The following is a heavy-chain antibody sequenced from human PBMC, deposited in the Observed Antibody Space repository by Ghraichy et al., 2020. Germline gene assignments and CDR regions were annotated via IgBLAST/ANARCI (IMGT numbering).Heavy chain of an antibody. CDR1: GFIFSTYS. Sequence: GESLNISCAASGFIFSTYSMNWVRQAPGKGLEWVSYISGTSSPIYYADSVKGRFTISRDNAKNSLYLQMNSLTDEDTAVYYCARRGYRYGSFFDTWGQGTLVTVSS. J-gene: IGHJ4*02. CDR3: ARRGYRYGSFFDT. CDR2: ISGTSSPI. D-gene: IGHD5-18*01. V-gene: IGHV3-48*02.